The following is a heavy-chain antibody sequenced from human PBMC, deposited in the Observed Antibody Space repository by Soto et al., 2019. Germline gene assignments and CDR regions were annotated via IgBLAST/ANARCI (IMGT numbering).Heavy chain of an antibody. CDR2: ISRDSGDI. CDR3: VKDLTIFQVVITDPLIDL. V-gene: IGHV3-9*01. J-gene: IGHJ5*02. Sequence: EVQLVESGGGMVQPGRSLRLSCVASGFNFEDYAMHWVRQAPGKGLAWVAGISRDSGDIGYGGSVRGRFTISRANAKNCLYLQMSSLRPEDTALYFCVKDLTIFQVVITDPLIDLLGQGTLVTVSS. CDR1: GFNFEDYA. D-gene: IGHD3-3*01.